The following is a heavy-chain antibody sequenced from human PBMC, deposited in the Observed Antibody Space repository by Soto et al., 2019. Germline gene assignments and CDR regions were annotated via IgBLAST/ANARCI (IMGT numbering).Heavy chain of an antibody. CDR2: ISYDGSNK. D-gene: IGHD3-9*01. CDR1: GFTFSSYA. V-gene: IGHV3-30-3*01. CDR3: ARDRSYQGLVIPYDYYYGMDV. J-gene: IGHJ6*02. Sequence: GGSLRLSCATSGFTFSSYAMHWVRQAPGKGLEWVAVISYDGSNKYYADSVKGRFTISRDNSKNTLYLQMNSLRAEDTAVYYCARDRSYQGLVIPYDYYYGMDVWGQGTTVTVSS.